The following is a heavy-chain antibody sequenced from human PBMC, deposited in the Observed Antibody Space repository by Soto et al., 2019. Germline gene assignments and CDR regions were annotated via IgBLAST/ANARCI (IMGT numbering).Heavy chain of an antibody. J-gene: IGHJ3*02. CDR3: AKDALTEDIVLMVYASLNGAFDI. D-gene: IGHD2-8*01. V-gene: IGHV3-23*01. Sequence: GGSLRLSCASSGFTFSSYAMSLVRQAPGKGLEWVSAISGSGGSTYYADSVKGRFTISRDNSKNTLYLQMNSLRAEDTAVYYCAKDALTEDIVLMVYASLNGAFDIWGQGTMVTVSS. CDR2: ISGSGGST. CDR1: GFTFSSYA.